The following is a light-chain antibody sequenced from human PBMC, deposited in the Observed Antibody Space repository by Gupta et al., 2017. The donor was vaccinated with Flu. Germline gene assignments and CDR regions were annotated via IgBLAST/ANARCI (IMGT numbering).Light chain of an antibody. CDR2: GAS. CDR1: QSVSSSY. Sequence: GTLVLAPGERAILSCRASQSVSSSYLAWYQQKPGQAPRLLIYGASSRATGIPDRFSGSGSGTEFTLTISRLEPEDFAVYYCQQYGSSPKTFGQGTKVEIK. J-gene: IGKJ1*01. V-gene: IGKV3-20*01. CDR3: QQYGSSPKT.